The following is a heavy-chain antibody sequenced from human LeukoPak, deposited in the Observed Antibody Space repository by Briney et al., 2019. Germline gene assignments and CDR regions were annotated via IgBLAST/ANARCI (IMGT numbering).Heavy chain of an antibody. CDR1: GFTFSDYY. J-gene: IGHJ6*04. Sequence: GGSLRLSCAASGFTFSDYYMSWLRQAPGKGLEWVSYISSSGNTIYYADSVKGRFTISRDNAKNSLYLQMNSLRAEDTAVYYCAREGRYCSGGSCLEVLDVWGKGPRSPSPQ. D-gene: IGHD2-15*01. V-gene: IGHV3-11*04. CDR2: ISSSGNTI. CDR3: AREGRYCSGGSCLEVLDV.